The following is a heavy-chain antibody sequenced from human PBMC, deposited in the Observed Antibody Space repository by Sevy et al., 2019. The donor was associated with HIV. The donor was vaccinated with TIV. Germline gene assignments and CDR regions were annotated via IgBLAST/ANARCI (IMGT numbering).Heavy chain of an antibody. CDR3: ARGGDFNDRSAKRDFDY. J-gene: IGHJ4*02. CDR2: IWNDGSNK. D-gene: IGHD3-22*01. CDR1: GFTFSNYG. V-gene: IGHV3-33*01. Sequence: GGSLRLSCAASGFTFSNYGMHWVRQAPGKGLEWVAVIWNDGSNKYYAHSVKGRFTISRDNSKTTLYLQMNSLIVEDTAVYFCARGGDFNDRSAKRDFDYWGQGTLVTVSS.